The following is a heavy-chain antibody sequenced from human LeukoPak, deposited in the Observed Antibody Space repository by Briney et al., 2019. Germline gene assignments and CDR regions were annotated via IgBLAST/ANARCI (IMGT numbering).Heavy chain of an antibody. Sequence: ASVKVSCKVSVYTLTELSMHWVRQAPGKGLEWMGGFDPEDGETIYAQKFQGRVTMTEDTPTDTAYMELSSLRSEGTAVYYCATDLRDYVWGSYRRFDYWGQGTLVTVSS. J-gene: IGHJ4*02. CDR3: ATDLRDYVWGSYRRFDY. CDR1: VYTLTELS. D-gene: IGHD3-16*02. CDR2: FDPEDGET. V-gene: IGHV1-24*01.